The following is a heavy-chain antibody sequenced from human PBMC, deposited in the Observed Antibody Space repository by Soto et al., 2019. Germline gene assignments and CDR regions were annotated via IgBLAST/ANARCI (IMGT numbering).Heavy chain of an antibody. CDR2: ITWHSGTI. D-gene: IGHD3-16*01. Sequence: EVQLVESGGGLVQPGRSLRLACAASGFTFDQYTMHWVRQAPGKGLEWVSSITWHSGTIGYADSVKGRVTISRDNAKNAQYWQMSSLRCEDKALYYCAKEMITFGDFNYYYMDVWGNGTTVTVSS. J-gene: IGHJ6*03. V-gene: IGHV3-9*01. CDR1: GFTFDQYT. CDR3: AKEMITFGDFNYYYMDV.